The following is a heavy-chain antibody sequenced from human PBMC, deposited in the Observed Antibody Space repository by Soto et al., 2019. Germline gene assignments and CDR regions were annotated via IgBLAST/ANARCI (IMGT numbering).Heavy chain of an antibody. D-gene: IGHD3-9*01. J-gene: IGHJ6*02. CDR1: GGSFSGYY. CDR2: INHSGST. Sequence: SETLSLTCAVYGGSFSGYYWSWIRQPPGKGLEWIGEINHSGSTNYNPSLKSRVTISVDTSKNQFSLKLSSVTAAATAVYYCASWGGRRYDILTGHYRSYYYGMDAWGQGGTVTASS. CDR3: ASWGGRRYDILTGHYRSYYYGMDA. V-gene: IGHV4-34*01.